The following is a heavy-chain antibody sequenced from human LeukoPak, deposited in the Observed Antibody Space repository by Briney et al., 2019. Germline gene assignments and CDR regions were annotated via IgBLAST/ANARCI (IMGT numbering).Heavy chain of an antibody. D-gene: IGHD4-23*01. Sequence: SETLSLTCSVSGGSISGYYWSWIRQPPGKGLEWIGFIYYNGSTNYNPSLQSRITISVDTSKNQFSLKLNSVTAADTAIFYCARIRRYDYDGFRPGWVYWYFDVWGRGTLVTVSS. V-gene: IGHV4-59*01. CDR1: GGSISGYY. CDR3: ARIRRYDYDGFRPGWVYWYFDV. CDR2: IYYNGST. J-gene: IGHJ2*01.